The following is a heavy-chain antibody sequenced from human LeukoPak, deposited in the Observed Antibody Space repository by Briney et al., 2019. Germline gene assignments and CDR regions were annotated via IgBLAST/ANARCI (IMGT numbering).Heavy chain of an antibody. CDR2: ITGSGGGT. D-gene: IGHD3-10*01. J-gene: IGHJ4*02. V-gene: IGHV3-23*01. CDR1: GFTFSSYA. Sequence: PGGSLRLSCAASGFTFSSYAMTWVRQAPGKGLEWVSTITGSGGGTYYADSVKGRFTISRDRSKNTLYLQMNSLRAEDTAVYYCARDKVAYYSTSGWADYWGQGTLVTVSS. CDR3: ARDKVAYYSTSGWADY.